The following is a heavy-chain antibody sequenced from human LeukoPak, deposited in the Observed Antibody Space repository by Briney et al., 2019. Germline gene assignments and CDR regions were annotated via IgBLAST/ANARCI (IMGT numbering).Heavy chain of an antibody. D-gene: IGHD3-10*01. V-gene: IGHV3-23*01. CDR3: AKHFGSGTYYNYFVY. Sequence: GGSLRLSCAASGFTFSSYAMSWVRQAPGKGLEWVSAISGSGGSTYYADSMRGRFTISRDNSKNTLFLQMNSLRAEDTAVYYCAKHFGSGTYYNYFVYWGQGTPVSVSS. CDR1: GFTFSSYA. J-gene: IGHJ4*02. CDR2: ISGSGGST.